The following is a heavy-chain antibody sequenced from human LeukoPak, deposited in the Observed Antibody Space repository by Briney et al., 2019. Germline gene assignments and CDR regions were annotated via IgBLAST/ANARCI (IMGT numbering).Heavy chain of an antibody. D-gene: IGHD3-22*01. CDR3: ARASGSGYYDY. Sequence: SQTLSLTCTVSGGSISSGGYYWSWIRQHPGKGLEWIGYTYYSGSTYYNPSLKSRLTISVDTSKNQFSLKLSSVTAAETAVYYCARASGSGYYDYWGQGTLVTVSS. V-gene: IGHV4-31*03. J-gene: IGHJ4*02. CDR1: GGSISSGGYY. CDR2: TYYSGST.